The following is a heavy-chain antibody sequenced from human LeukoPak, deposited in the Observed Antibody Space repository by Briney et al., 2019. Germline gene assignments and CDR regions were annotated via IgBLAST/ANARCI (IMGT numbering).Heavy chain of an antibody. J-gene: IGHJ4*02. V-gene: IGHV4-59*01. CDR3: ARSYYGSGRYGPQFDY. CDR1: GGSISSYY. CDR2: IYYSGST. D-gene: IGHD3-10*01. Sequence: SETLSLTCAVSGGSISSYYWSWIRQSPGKGLDWIGYIYYSGSTKYNPSLKSRVTISVDTSKNQFSLKLSSVTAADTAVYYCARSYYGSGRYGPQFDYWGQGTLVTVSS.